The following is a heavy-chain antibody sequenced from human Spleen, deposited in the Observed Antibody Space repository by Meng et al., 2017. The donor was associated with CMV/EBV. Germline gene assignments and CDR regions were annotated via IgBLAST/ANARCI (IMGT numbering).Heavy chain of an antibody. V-gene: IGHV1-46*01. D-gene: IGHD2-2*01. Sequence: DTFTSYYVHWLRQAPGQGLDWMGIISPSGAGTSYAQKFQGRLAMTRDTSTSTVYMELSSLRLEDTAVYYCVREEAVVVPAALALGFWGQGTLVTVSS. CDR1: DTFTSYY. J-gene: IGHJ4*02. CDR3: VREEAVVVPAALALGF. CDR2: ISPSGAGT.